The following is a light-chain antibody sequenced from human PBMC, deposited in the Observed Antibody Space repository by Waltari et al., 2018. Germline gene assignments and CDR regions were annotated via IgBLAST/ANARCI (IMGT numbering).Light chain of an antibody. V-gene: IGLV2-14*03. CDR1: ASGVGASDF. J-gene: IGLJ2*01. CDR3: SSQTLDGVVL. Sequence: QSALTQPASVSGSPGQSITISCSGIASGVGASDFVSWFQLHPAKAPQLIIYHVTNRPAGVSDRFSAAQSADTASLTISGLQPEDEGDYYCSSQTLDGVVLFGGGTKLTVL. CDR2: HVT.